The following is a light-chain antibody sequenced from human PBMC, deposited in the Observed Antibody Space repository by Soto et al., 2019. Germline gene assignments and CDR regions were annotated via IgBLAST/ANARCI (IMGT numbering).Light chain of an antibody. CDR3: QQRRTWPPLT. Sequence: EIVLTQSPATLSLSPGERPTLSCRASQSVSNVLAWYQQKHGQAPRLLIYDASTRATGIPARFSGSGSGTDFALTISSLEPEDFAVYYCQQRRTWPPLTFGGGTKVQIK. J-gene: IGKJ4*01. V-gene: IGKV3-11*01. CDR1: QSVSNV. CDR2: DAS.